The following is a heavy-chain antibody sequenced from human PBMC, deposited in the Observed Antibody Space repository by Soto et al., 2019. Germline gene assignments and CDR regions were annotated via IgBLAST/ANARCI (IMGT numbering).Heavy chain of an antibody. CDR2: IIPIFGTA. V-gene: IGHV1-69*13. CDR3: ARGAMIVVVNDAFDI. CDR1: GGTFSSYA. J-gene: IGHJ3*02. D-gene: IGHD3-22*01. Sequence: GASVKVSCKASGGTFSSYAISWVRQAPGQGLEWMGGIIPIFGTANYAQKFQGRVTITADESTSTAYMELSSLRSEDTAVYYCARGAMIVVVNDAFDIWGQGTMVTVSS.